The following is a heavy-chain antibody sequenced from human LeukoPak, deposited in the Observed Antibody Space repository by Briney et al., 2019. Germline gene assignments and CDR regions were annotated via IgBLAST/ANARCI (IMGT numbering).Heavy chain of an antibody. CDR1: GFTFSLYA. CDR3: ATRFGLDYYYYYMDV. V-gene: IGHV3-23*01. D-gene: IGHD3-10*01. J-gene: IGHJ6*03. Sequence: PGGSLRLSCAASGFTFSLYAMTWVRQTPEKGLEWVSTIDGDGANTYYADSVRGRFTIPRDNSKNTLSLQMTSLRADDTAVYYCATRFGLDYYYYYMDVWGKGTTVTVSS. CDR2: IDGDGANT.